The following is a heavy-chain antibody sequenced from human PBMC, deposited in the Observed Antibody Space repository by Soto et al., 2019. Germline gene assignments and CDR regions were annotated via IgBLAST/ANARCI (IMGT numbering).Heavy chain of an antibody. CDR3: ARDWHYYDSSGTTTRAFDI. CDR2: IYYSGST. V-gene: IGHV4-31*03. Sequence: SETLSLTCTVSGGSISSGGYYWSWIRQHPGKGLEWIGYIYYSGSTYYNPSLKSRVTIAVDTSKNQFSLKLSSVTAADTAVYYCARDWHYYDSSGTTTRAFDIWGQGTMVTVSS. D-gene: IGHD3-22*01. CDR1: GGSISSGGYY. J-gene: IGHJ3*02.